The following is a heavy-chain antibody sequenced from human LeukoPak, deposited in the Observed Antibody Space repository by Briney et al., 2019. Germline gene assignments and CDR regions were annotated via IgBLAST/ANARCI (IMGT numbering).Heavy chain of an antibody. D-gene: IGHD4-11*01. CDR3: ARDRDYSNTERGFDY. V-gene: IGHV1-2*02. J-gene: IGHJ4*02. Sequence: ASVKVSCKTSGYTFTDYYIHWVRQAPGQGLEWMGWINPNSGESNSAQKFQGRVTMTADTSISTAYMELRRVTSDDTAVYYCARDRDYSNTERGFDYWGQGTLVTVSS. CDR1: GYTFTDYY. CDR2: INPNSGES.